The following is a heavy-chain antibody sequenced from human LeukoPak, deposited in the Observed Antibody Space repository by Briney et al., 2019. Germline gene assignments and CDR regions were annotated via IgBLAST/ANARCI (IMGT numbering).Heavy chain of an antibody. D-gene: IGHD5-12*01. CDR2: IYTSGST. Sequence: PSETLSLTCTVSGGSISSGSYYWSWIRQPAGKGLEWIGRIYTSGSTNYNPSLKSRVTISVDTSKNQFSLKLSSVTVADTAVYYCARGTLVATIYDYYYGMDVWGQGTTVTVSS. CDR3: ARGTLVATIYDYYYGMDV. V-gene: IGHV4-61*02. CDR1: GGSISSGSYY. J-gene: IGHJ6*02.